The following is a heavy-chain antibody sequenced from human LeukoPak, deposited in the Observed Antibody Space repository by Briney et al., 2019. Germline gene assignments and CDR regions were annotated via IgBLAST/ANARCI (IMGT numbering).Heavy chain of an antibody. CDR3: ARDERNTCRDADCYYFGY. V-gene: IGHV1-18*01. D-gene: IGHD2-21*02. CDR2: ISPYNDDT. Sequence: ASVKVSCKASGYAFSTYGISWVRQAPGQGLEWMGWISPYNDDTNSAPKLQGRITMTTDISASTAYMELRSLRSDDTAVYYCARDERNTCRDADCYYFGYWGQGTLVTVSS. CDR1: GYAFSTYG. J-gene: IGHJ4*02.